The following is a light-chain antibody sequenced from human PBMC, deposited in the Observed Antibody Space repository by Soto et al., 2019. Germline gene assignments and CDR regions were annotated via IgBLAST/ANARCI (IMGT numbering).Light chain of an antibody. CDR2: GSS. V-gene: IGKV3D-15*01. CDR1: ENVGTN. CDR3: QRYNNWGLS. J-gene: IGKJ4*01. Sequence: IVLTQSPATLSVSPGERVTLSCRASENVGTNLAWYQQRPGQPPRLLIYGSSTRATGISATFSGSGSRTEFTLTISNLQSEDSAVYYCQRYNNWGLSFGGGTRVEIK.